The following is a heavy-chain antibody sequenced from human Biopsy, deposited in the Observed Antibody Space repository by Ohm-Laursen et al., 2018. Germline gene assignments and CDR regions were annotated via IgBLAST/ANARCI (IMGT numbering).Heavy chain of an antibody. CDR1: GYSVTELS. Sequence: ASVKVSCKVSGYSVTELSMHWVRQAPGQGLEWMGGFAPENGRIVYSQKFQGRVTMTEDTSTNTAYTEVWRLISDDTAVYFCARDRMVTIITLVRADTFDIWGQGTLVSVSS. D-gene: IGHD3-10*01. V-gene: IGHV1-24*01. J-gene: IGHJ3*02. CDR3: ARDRMVTIITLVRADTFDI. CDR2: FAPENGRI.